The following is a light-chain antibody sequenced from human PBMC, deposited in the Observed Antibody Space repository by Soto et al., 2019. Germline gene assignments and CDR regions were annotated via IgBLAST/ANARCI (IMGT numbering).Light chain of an antibody. CDR2: GAS. CDR1: QSVSSSY. Sequence: EIVLTQSPGTLSLSPGERATLSCRASQSVSSSYLAWYQQKTGQAPRLLIYGASSRATGIPDRFSGSGSGTDVTLTISRLEPEDFAVYYCQQYCSSPPIPFGQGTRLEIK. J-gene: IGKJ5*01. CDR3: QQYCSSPPIP. V-gene: IGKV3-20*01.